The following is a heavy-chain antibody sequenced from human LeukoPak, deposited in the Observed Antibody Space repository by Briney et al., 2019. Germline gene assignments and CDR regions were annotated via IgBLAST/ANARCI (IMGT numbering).Heavy chain of an antibody. Sequence: GGSLTLPCVGSGFTFRTYEINWVRQAPGEGLEWVSHISSSGSTIYYADSVMGRFTISRDNAKSSLYLQMNSLRAEDTAVYYCARGLAHIRGQGTVVTVSS. CDR1: GFTFRTYE. CDR2: ISSSGSTI. D-gene: IGHD2-15*01. V-gene: IGHV3-48*03. CDR3: ARGLAHI. J-gene: IGHJ4*01.